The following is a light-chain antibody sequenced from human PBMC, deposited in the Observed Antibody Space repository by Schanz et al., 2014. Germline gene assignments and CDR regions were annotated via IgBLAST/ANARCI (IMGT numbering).Light chain of an antibody. CDR3: EQFDRLPYT. J-gene: IGKJ2*01. Sequence: DISMTQSPSSLSASVGDGVTIDCQARDDIGNSLNWYQKRPGTAPTLLISGVSTLHMGVSSRFSGSGFATNFSFTVTNLQPEDFATDYGEQFDRLPYTFGQGTRL. CDR2: GVS. CDR1: DDIGNS. V-gene: IGKV1-33*01.